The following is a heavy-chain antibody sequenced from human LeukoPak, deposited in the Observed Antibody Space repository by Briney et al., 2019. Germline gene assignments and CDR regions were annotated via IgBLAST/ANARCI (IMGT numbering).Heavy chain of an antibody. CDR2: ISYDGSNK. V-gene: IGHV3-30*03. CDR3: ARSRIGGKYSGSYDAFDI. D-gene: IGHD1-26*01. CDR1: GFTFSSYG. Sequence: GGSLRLSCAASGFTFSSYGMHWVRQAPGKGLEWVAVISYDGSNKYYADSVKGRFTISRDNSKNTLYLQMNSLRAEDTAVYYCARSRIGGKYSGSYDAFDIWGQGTMVTVSS. J-gene: IGHJ3*02.